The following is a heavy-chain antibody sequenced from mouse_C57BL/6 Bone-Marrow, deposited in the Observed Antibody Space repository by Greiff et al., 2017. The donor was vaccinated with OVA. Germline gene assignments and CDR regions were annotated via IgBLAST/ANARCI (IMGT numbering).Heavy chain of an antibody. CDR3: ARGEVTTVVAYYYAMDY. CDR2: IYPRSGNT. Sequence: QVQLQQSGAELARPGASVKLSCKASGYTFTSYGISWVKQRTGQGLEWIGEIYPRSGNTYYNEKFKGKATLTADKSSSTAYMELRSLTSEDSAVYFCARGEVTTVVAYYYAMDYWGQGTSVTVSS. D-gene: IGHD1-1*01. V-gene: IGHV1-81*01. CDR1: GYTFTSYG. J-gene: IGHJ4*01.